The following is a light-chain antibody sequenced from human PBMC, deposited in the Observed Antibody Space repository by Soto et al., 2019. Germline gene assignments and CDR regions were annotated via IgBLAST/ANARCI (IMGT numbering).Light chain of an antibody. J-gene: IGKJ1*01. CDR3: QQYGNSPWT. CDR1: QSVSSSY. CDR2: GAS. V-gene: IGKV3-20*01. Sequence: EIVLTQSPGTLSLSPGERATLSCRASQSVSSSYLVWYQQKPGQAPTLLIYGASTRATGIPDRFSGSGSGTDFTLTISRLEPEDFAAYYCQQYGNSPWTFGQGTKVEI.